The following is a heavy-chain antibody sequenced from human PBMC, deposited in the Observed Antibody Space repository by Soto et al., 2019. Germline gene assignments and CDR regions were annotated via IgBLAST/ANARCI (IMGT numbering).Heavy chain of an antibody. V-gene: IGHV1-69*01. CDR2: IIPMLGTT. J-gene: IGHJ5*02. CDR3: ARVGDHTNP. CDR1: GRTFSRYA. Sequence: QVQLVQSGAEVQKPGSSVKVSCTASGRTFSRYAINWVRQAPGQGLEWMGGIIPMLGTTNYAQKFQGRVTITADDSTSTDHLELTNLRFEDTAVYYCARVGDHTNPWGQGTLVTVSS. D-gene: IGHD3-16*01.